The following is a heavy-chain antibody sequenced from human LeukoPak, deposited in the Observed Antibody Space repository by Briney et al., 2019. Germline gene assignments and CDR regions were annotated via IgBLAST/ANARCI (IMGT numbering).Heavy chain of an antibody. CDR3: AKDRGYVWGRYPNWFDP. J-gene: IGHJ5*02. CDR1: GFTFSSYA. Sequence: GGSLRLSCAASGFTFSSYAMSWVRQAPGKGLEWVSAISGSGGSTYYADSVKGRFTISRDNSKNTLYLQMNSLRAEDTAVYYCAKDRGYVWGRYPNWFDPWGQGTLVTVSS. D-gene: IGHD3-16*02. CDR2: ISGSGGST. V-gene: IGHV3-23*01.